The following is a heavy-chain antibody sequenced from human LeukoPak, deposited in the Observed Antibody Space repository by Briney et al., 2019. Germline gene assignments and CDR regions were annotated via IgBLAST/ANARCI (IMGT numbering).Heavy chain of an antibody. CDR3: ARDVGGSLDY. CDR1: GFTFSTYW. D-gene: IGHD1-26*01. J-gene: IGHJ4*02. Sequence: PGGSLRFSCAASGFTFSTYWMAWVRQAPGKGLEWVANIKEDESAKHQADSVKGRFTISRDNAQNSVYLQMSSLRGEDTAVYYCARDVGGSLDYWGQGTLVTVSS. V-gene: IGHV3-7*01. CDR2: IKEDESAK.